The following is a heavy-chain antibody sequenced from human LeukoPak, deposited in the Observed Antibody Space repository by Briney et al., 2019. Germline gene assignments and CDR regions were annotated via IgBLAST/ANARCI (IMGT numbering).Heavy chain of an antibody. CDR2: INHSGST. CDR3: ARLVDIVVVPAAIPYYMDV. CDR1: GGSFSGYY. J-gene: IGHJ6*03. V-gene: IGHV4-34*01. Sequence: PSETLSLTCAVYGGSFSGYYWSWIRQPPGKGLEWIGEINHSGSTNYNPSLKSRVTISVDTSKNQFSLKLSSVTAADTAVYYCARLVDIVVVPAAIPYYMDVWGKGTTVTVSS. D-gene: IGHD2-2*03.